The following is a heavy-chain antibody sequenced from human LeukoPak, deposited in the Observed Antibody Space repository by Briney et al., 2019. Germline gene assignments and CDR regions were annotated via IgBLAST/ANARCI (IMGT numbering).Heavy chain of an antibody. J-gene: IGHJ3*02. CDR3: ARSLIAAAGRGAFDI. CDR2: ISESGGTT. V-gene: IGHV3-23*01. Sequence: GGSLRLSCAASGFTFSSYAMSWVRQAPGKGLDWVSAISESGGTTYYAHSVKGRFTISRDNSKNTLYLQMNSLRAEDTAVYYCARSLIAAAGRGAFDIWGQGTMVTVSS. D-gene: IGHD6-13*01. CDR1: GFTFSSYA.